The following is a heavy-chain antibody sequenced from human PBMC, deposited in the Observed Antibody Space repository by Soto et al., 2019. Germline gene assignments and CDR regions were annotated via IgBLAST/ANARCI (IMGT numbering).Heavy chain of an antibody. CDR2: TYYRSKWYY. V-gene: IGHV6-1*01. J-gene: IGHJ4*01. Sequence: SQTLSLTCAITGDSVSSNSAGWSWARQSPSRGLEWLGRTYYRSKWYYEYAVSVRGRITINPDTSKNQYSLQVNSVPPEDTAVYFCARGEQYSGRIFDYWGQGTLVTVSS. D-gene: IGHD1-26*01. CDR3: ARGEQYSGRIFDY. CDR1: GDSVSSNSAG.